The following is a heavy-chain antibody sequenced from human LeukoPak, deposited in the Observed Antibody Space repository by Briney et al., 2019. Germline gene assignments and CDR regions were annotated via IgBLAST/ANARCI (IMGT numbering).Heavy chain of an antibody. J-gene: IGHJ6*02. CDR1: GYTFISYD. CDR2: MNPYSGYT. Sequence: ASVKVSCKASGYTFISYDINWVRQATGQGLEWMGWMNPYSGYTGYAQKFQGRVTMTRNTSISTAYMDLSSLTSEDTAVYFCALGPATHSYSHMDVWGQGTTVTVSS. V-gene: IGHV1-8*02. CDR3: ALGPATHSYSHMDV.